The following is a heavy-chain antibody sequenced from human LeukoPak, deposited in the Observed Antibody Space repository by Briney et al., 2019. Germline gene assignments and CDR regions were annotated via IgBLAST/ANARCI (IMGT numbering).Heavy chain of an antibody. CDR2: ISGSGDST. V-gene: IGHV3-23*01. CDR3: AKIPVSYSSGWSNFDY. CDR1: GFTFSGYA. J-gene: IGHJ4*02. Sequence: GGSLRLSCAASGFTFSGYAMSWVRQAPGRGLEWVSGISGSGDSTNYADSVKGRFTSSRDNSKNTLFLQMNMLRAEDTAVYYCAKIPVSYSSGWSNFDYWGQGTLVTVSS. D-gene: IGHD6-19*01.